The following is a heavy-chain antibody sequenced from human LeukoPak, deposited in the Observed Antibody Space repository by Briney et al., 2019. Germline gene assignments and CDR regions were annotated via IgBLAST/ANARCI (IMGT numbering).Heavy chain of an antibody. V-gene: IGHV3-21*01. Sequence: GGSLRLSCATSGFTFSSYSMNWVRQAPGKGLKWVSSISSSSSYIYYADSVKGRFTISRDNAKNSLYLQMNSLRAEDTAVYYCARAPGYYFDYWGQGTLVTVSS. J-gene: IGHJ4*02. CDR2: ISSSSSYI. CDR1: GFTFSSYS. CDR3: ARAPGYYFDY.